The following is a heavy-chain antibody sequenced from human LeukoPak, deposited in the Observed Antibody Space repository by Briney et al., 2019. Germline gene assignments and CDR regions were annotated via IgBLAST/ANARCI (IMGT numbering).Heavy chain of an antibody. Sequence: ASVKVSCKASGYTFTGYYMHWVRQAPGQGLEWMGWMNPNSGNTGYAQKFQGRVTMTRNTSISTAYMELSSLRSEDTAVYYCARGWAGTFYYYGMDVWGQGTTVTVSS. D-gene: IGHD1-1*01. CDR1: GYTFTGYY. V-gene: IGHV1-8*02. CDR3: ARGWAGTFYYYGMDV. J-gene: IGHJ6*02. CDR2: MNPNSGNT.